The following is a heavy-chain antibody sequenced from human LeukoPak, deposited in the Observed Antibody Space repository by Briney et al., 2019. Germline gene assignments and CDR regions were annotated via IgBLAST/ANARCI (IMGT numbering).Heavy chain of an antibody. CDR3: ARGGQQLGFDY. J-gene: IGHJ4*02. D-gene: IGHD6-13*01. Sequence: SETLSLTCTVSGGSISSFYWSWIRQPPGKGLEWIGNIYYTGSTNYNPSLKSRVIISVDTSKNQFSLQLNSVTPEDTAVYYCARGGQQLGFDYWGQGTLVTVSS. V-gene: IGHV4-59*12. CDR1: GGSISSFY. CDR2: IYYTGST.